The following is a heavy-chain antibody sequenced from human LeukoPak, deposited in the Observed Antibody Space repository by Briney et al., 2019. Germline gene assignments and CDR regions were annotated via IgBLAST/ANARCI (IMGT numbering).Heavy chain of an antibody. J-gene: IGHJ4*02. D-gene: IGHD3-22*01. CDR3: ARGYYDSSGYSYGVDY. Sequence: SETLSLTCTVSGGSISSGYYWGWIRQPPGKGLEWIGSIYHSGSTYYNPSLKSRVTISVDTSKNQFSLKLSSVTAADTAVYYCARGYYDSSGYSYGVDYWGQGTLVTVSS. CDR2: IYHSGST. CDR1: GGSISSGYY. V-gene: IGHV4-38-2*02.